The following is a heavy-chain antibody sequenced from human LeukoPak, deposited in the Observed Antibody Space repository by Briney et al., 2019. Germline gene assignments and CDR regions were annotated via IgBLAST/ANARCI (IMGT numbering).Heavy chain of an antibody. J-gene: IGHJ4*02. CDR3: ARTVAAAGTPFDY. CDR1: GYTFTGYY. V-gene: IGHV1-2*02. Sequence: ASVKVSCKASGYTFTGYYMHWVRQAPGQGLEWMGWINPNSGGTNYAQKFQGRVTMTGDTSISTAYMELSRLRSDDTAVYYCARTVAAAGTPFDYWGQGTLVTVSS. CDR2: INPNSGGT. D-gene: IGHD6-13*01.